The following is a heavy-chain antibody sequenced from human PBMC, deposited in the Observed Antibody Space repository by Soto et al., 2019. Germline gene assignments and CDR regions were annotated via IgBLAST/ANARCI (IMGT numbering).Heavy chain of an antibody. D-gene: IGHD4-17*01. Sequence: ASVKVSCKASGYTFTSYYMHWVRQAPGQGLEWMGIINPSGGSTSYAQKFQGRVTMTRDTSTSTVYMELSSLRSEDTAVYYCAILSLNATLSALGAYCGQGSLVIGSS. CDR1: GYTFTSYY. CDR3: AILSLNATLSALGAY. J-gene: IGHJ4*02. CDR2: INPSGGST. V-gene: IGHV1-46*03.